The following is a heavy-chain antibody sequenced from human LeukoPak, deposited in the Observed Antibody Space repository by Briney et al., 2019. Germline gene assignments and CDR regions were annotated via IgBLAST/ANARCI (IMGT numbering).Heavy chain of an antibody. CDR2: IDTGGST. V-gene: IGHV3-53*01. Sequence: PGGSLRLSCAASGLRVNAYYMSWVRQAPGKGLEWVSVIDTGGSTYYADSVKGRFTISRDNSRNTVFLQMNSLRAEDTAVYYCASDRDSSTWSFYWGQGTLVTVSS. CDR1: GLRVNAYY. D-gene: IGHD6-13*01. J-gene: IGHJ4*02. CDR3: ASDRDSSTWSFY.